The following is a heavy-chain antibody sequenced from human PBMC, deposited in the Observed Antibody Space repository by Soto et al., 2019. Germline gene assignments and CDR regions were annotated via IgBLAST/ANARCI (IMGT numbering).Heavy chain of an antibody. J-gene: IGHJ5*02. CDR1: GYTLTELS. D-gene: IGHD3-16*01. Sequence: ASVKVSCKVSGYTLTELSMHWVRQAPGKGLEWMGGFDPEDGETIYAQKFQGRVTMTEDTSTDTAYMELSSLRSEGTAVYYCATGPLGYNWFDPWGQGTLVTVSS. V-gene: IGHV1-24*01. CDR3: ATGPLGYNWFDP. CDR2: FDPEDGET.